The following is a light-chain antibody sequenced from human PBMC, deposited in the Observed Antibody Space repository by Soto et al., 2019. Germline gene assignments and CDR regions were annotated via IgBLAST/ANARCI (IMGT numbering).Light chain of an antibody. V-gene: IGKV1-5*01. CDR2: DAS. J-gene: IGKJ1*01. Sequence: IQRRQSPPTLSASIGERVTITCLSSQPISSWLAWYHQKPGKAPKLLIYDASSLQSGVPPRFIGSGSGTEFTLTIRSLQPDDFATYYCQHYNSYSVAFGQGTKV. CDR3: QHYNSYSVA. CDR1: QPISSW.